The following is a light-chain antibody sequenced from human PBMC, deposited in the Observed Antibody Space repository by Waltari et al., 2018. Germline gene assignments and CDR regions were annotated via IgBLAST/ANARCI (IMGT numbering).Light chain of an antibody. V-gene: IGKV3-20*01. Sequence: EIVLAQSTGTLSLSPGERATLSCRASQSVSRSLAWYQQRPGQAPRHLINGTSIRATGIPDRFSGSGLRAGVSLTNSKLESEDFAVYYYQHYVRLRATFGQVTTVEIK. CDR1: QSVSRS. J-gene: IGKJ1*01. CDR3: QHYVRLRAT. CDR2: GTS.